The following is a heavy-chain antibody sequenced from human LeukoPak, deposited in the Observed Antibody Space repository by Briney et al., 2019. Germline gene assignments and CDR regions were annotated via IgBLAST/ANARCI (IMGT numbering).Heavy chain of an antibody. CDR2: IKQDGSEK. D-gene: IGHD3-10*01. V-gene: IGHV3-7*03. CDR3: AKGGRGYYGSGSYLSDY. CDR1: GFTFSSYW. Sequence: GGSLRLSCAASGFTFSSYWMSWVRQAPGKGLEWVANIKQDGSEKYYVDSVKGRFTISRDNAKNSLYLQMNSLRAEDTAVYYCAKGGRGYYGSGSYLSDYWGQGTLVTVSS. J-gene: IGHJ4*02.